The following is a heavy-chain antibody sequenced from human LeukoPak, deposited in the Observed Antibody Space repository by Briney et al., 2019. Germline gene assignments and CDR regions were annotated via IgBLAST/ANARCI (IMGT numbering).Heavy chain of an antibody. V-gene: IGHV3-15*01. J-gene: IGHJ4*02. CDR2: IKSKTDYGTT. D-gene: IGHD3-3*01. CDR1: GFTPSNAW. CDR3: TTDKITIFGVVIGAH. Sequence: RGSLRLSCAASGFTPSNAWMSWVRQAPGKGLEWVGRIKSKTDYGTTDYAAPVKGRLTISSDDSKNTLYLQMNSLKTEDTAVYYCTTDKITIFGVVIGAHWGQGTLVTVSS.